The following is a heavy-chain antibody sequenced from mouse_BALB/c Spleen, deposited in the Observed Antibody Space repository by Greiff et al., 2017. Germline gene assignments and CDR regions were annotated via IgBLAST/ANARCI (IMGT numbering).Heavy chain of an antibody. Sequence: EVQRVESGGGLVQPGGSRKLSCAASGFTFSDYGMAWVRQAPGKEPEWVAFISNLAYSIYYADTVTGRFTISRENAKNTLYLEMSSLRSEDTAMYYCARVYGILGWFAYWGQGTLVTVSA. CDR2: ISNLAYSI. V-gene: IGHV5-15*02. J-gene: IGHJ3*01. CDR3: ARVYGILGWFAY. CDR1: GFTFSDYG. D-gene: IGHD2-1*01.